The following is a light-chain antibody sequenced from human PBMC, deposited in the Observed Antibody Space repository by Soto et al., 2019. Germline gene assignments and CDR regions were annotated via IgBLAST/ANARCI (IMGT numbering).Light chain of an antibody. CDR2: DAS. CDR1: QSVGTY. V-gene: IGKV3-11*01. J-gene: IGKJ4*01. Sequence: EIVVTQSPATLSLSPGERATLSCRASQSVGTYLAWYQQKPGQAPRLLIYDASNRATGIPARFSGSGSGTDFTLIISGLEPEDFAVYYCQQRTNWPPLTFGGGTKVEIK. CDR3: QQRTNWPPLT.